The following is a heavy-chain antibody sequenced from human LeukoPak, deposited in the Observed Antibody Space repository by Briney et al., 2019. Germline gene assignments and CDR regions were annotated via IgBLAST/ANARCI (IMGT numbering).Heavy chain of an antibody. CDR1: GYTFTSYG. CDR2: ISAYNGNT. D-gene: IGHD2-21*01. Sequence: ASAKVSCKASGYTFTSYGISWVRQAPGQGLEWMGWISAYNGNTNYAQKLQGRVTMTTDTSTSTAYMELRSLRSDDTAVYYCAFNSDPNYYYYGMDVWGQGTTVTVSS. V-gene: IGHV1-18*01. CDR3: AFNSDPNYYYYGMDV. J-gene: IGHJ6*02.